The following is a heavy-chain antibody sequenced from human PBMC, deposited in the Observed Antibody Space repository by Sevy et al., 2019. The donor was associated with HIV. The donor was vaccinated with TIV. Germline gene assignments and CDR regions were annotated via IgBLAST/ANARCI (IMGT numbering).Heavy chain of an antibody. CDR1: GFTLSSYL. CDR2: INNDGTTI. D-gene: IGHD3-22*01. V-gene: IGHV3-74*01. J-gene: IGHJ4*02. Sequence: GGSLRLSCTASGFTLSSYLMHWVRQVPGKGLVWVSRINNDGTTINYADSVKGRFTISRDNAKNTLYLQMNSLRAEDTAVYYCARRTAASSGYYYFDYWGRGILVTVSS. CDR3: ARRTAASSGYYYFDY.